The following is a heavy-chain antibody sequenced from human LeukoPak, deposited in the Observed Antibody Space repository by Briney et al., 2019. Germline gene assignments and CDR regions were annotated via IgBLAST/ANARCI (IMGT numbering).Heavy chain of an antibody. CDR3: ARDPSGLDYDSSGDY. Sequence: SETLSLTCTVSGGSISSGSYYWSWIRQPAGKGLEWTGRIHSSGSTTYNPSLKSRVTISVDRSKNQFSLKLSSVTAADTAVYYCARDPSGLDYDSSGDYWGQGALVTVSS. J-gene: IGHJ4*02. CDR1: GGSISSGSYY. D-gene: IGHD3-22*01. V-gene: IGHV4-61*02. CDR2: IHSSGST.